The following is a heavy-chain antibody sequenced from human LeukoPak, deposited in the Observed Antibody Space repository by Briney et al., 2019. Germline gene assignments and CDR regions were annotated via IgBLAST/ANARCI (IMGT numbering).Heavy chain of an antibody. V-gene: IGHV3-33*01. J-gene: IGHJ4*02. CDR1: GFTFSSYG. D-gene: IGHD3-22*01. Sequence: GGSLRLSRAASGFTFSSYGMHWVRQAPGKGLEWVAVIWYDGSNKYYADSVKGRFTISRDNSKNTLYLQMNSLRAEDTAVYYCARDGPEGYYYDSSGYYGYWGQGTLVTVSS. CDR3: ARDGPEGYYYDSSGYYGY. CDR2: IWYDGSNK.